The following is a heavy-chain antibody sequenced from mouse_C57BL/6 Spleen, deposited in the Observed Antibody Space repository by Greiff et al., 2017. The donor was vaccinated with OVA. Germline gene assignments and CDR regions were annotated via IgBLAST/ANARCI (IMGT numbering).Heavy chain of an antibody. D-gene: IGHD2-4*01. V-gene: IGHV1-52*01. Sequence: QVQLQQPGAELVRPGSSVKLSCKASGYTFTSYWMHWVKQRPIQGLEWIGNIDPSDSETHYNQKFKDKATLTVDKSSSTAYMQLSSLTSEDSAVYYCAREGDYGGVYLDYWGQGTTLTVSS. J-gene: IGHJ2*01. CDR1: GYTFTSYW. CDR2: IDPSDSET. CDR3: AREGDYGGVYLDY.